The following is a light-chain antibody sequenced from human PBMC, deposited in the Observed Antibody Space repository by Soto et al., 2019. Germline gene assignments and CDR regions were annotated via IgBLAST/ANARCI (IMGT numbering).Light chain of an antibody. J-gene: IGKJ1*01. V-gene: IGKV3-15*01. CDR3: QRYGASRT. CDR2: GAS. Sequence: RAVTRCPATVSMSPFYRSPHSSRAKQSVRSNLAWYQQRPGQAPRLLIYGASTRATGIPDRFSGSGSGKDFSLSISRLGSEDFAVYYCQRYGASRTFGQGTKVDIK. CDR1: QSVRSN.